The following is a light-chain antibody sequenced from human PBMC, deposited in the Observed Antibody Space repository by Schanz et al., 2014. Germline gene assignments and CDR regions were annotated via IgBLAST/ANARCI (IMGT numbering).Light chain of an antibody. CDR2: EVN. Sequence: QSALTQPPSAFGSPGQSVTISCTGTSSDVGAYNFVSWYEQHPGKAPKLMIYEVNKRPSGVPDRFSGSKSGNTASLTVSGLQAEDEGDYYCCSYAGSNKWVFGGGTKLTVL. CDR1: SSDVGAYNF. J-gene: IGLJ3*02. V-gene: IGLV2-8*01. CDR3: CSYAGSNKWV.